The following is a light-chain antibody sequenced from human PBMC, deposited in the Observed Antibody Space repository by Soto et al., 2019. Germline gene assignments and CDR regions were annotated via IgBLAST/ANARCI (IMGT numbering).Light chain of an antibody. V-gene: IGLV2-14*01. Sequence: QSVLTQPASVSWSPGQSITISCSGTSSDVGGYNYVSWYQQHPGKAPKLIIFEVSNRPSGVSNRFSGSKSANTASLTISGLQAEDEADYYCTSYSSSITRVVFGGGTQLTVL. CDR1: SSDVGGYNY. CDR3: TSYSSSITRVV. J-gene: IGLJ7*01. CDR2: EVS.